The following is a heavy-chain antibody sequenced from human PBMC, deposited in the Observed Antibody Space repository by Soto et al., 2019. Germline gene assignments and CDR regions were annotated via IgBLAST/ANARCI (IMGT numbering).Heavy chain of an antibody. CDR3: AKKWELDY. CDR2: ISGSAGST. V-gene: IGHV3-23*01. D-gene: IGHD1-26*01. J-gene: IGHJ4*02. CDR1: GFTFSSYA. Sequence: SGGSLRLSCAASGFTFSSYAMSWVRQAPGKGLEWVSVISGSAGSTYYADSVKGRFTISRDNSKNTLYLQMNSLRVEDTAVYYCAKKWELDYWGQGTLVTVSS.